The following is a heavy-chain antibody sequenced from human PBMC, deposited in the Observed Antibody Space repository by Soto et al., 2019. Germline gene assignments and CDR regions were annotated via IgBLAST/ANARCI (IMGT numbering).Heavy chain of an antibody. V-gene: IGHV1-69*13. CDR1: GGTFSSYA. D-gene: IGHD3-10*01. J-gene: IGHJ6*02. Sequence: SVKVSCKASGGTFSSYAISWVRQAPGQGLEWMGGIIPIFGTANYAQKFQGRVTITADESTSTAYMELSSLRSEDTAVYYCTRGFLTMVRPRGRYGLDVWGQGTTVTVSS. CDR2: IIPIFGTA. CDR3: TRGFLTMVRPRGRYGLDV.